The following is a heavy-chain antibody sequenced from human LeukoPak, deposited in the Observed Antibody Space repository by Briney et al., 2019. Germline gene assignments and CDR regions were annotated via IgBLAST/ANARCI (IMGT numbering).Heavy chain of an antibody. CDR3: AGVKSTEQQENWFDP. CDR2: IIPIFGTA. V-gene: IGHV1-69*13. Sequence: GASVKVSCKASGGTFSSYAISWVRQAPGQGLEWMGGIIPIFGTANYAQKFQGRVTITADESTSTAYMELSSLRSEDTAVYYCAGVKSTEQQENWFDPWGQGTLVTVSS. CDR1: GGTFSSYA. J-gene: IGHJ5*02. D-gene: IGHD6-13*01.